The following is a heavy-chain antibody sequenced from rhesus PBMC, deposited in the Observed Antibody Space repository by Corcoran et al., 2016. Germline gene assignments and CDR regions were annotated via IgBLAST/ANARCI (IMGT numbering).Heavy chain of an antibody. CDR3: ARGAGIAATGYYFDY. CDR2: IYGSSTSS. CDR1: GASLTANYW. J-gene: IGHJ4*01. D-gene: IGHD6-31*01. Sequence: QVQLQESGPGRVKPSATLSLPCAVPGASLTANYWRSWIRQPPGMGPEWIGYIYGSSTSSNYNPSLKSRVTISKDTSNNHFSLKLNSVTAADTATYFCARGAGIAATGYYFDYWGQGVLVPVSS. V-gene: IGHV4S10*01.